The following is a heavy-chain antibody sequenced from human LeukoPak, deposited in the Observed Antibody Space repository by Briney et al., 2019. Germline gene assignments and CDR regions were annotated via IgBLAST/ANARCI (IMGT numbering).Heavy chain of an antibody. CDR3: ARESLYYYGPGSYAFDI. D-gene: IGHD3-10*01. Sequence: GGSLRLSCAASGFTFDDYGMSWVRQAPGKGLEWVSGINWNGGSTGYADSVKGRFTISRDNAKNSLYLQMNSLRAEDTALYYCARESLYYYGPGSYAFDIWGQGTMVTVSS. J-gene: IGHJ3*02. CDR1: GFTFDDYG. V-gene: IGHV3-20*04. CDR2: INWNGGST.